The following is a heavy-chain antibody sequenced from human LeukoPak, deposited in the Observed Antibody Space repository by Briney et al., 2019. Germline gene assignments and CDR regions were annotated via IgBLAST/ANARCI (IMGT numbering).Heavy chain of an antibody. CDR2: ISYDGSNK. J-gene: IGHJ4*02. CDR3: AREILFAAAGPSFDY. V-gene: IGHV3-30*03. D-gene: IGHD6-13*01. Sequence: PGGSLRLSCAASGFTFSSYGMHWVRQAPGKGLEWVAVISYDGSNKYYADSVKGRFTISRDNSKNTLYLQMNSLRAEDTAVYYCAREILFAAAGPSFDYWGQGTLVTVSS. CDR1: GFTFSSYG.